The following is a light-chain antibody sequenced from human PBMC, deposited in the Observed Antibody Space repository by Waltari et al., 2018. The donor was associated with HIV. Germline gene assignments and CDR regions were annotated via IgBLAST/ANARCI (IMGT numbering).Light chain of an antibody. CDR3: QQYFNAPLT. J-gene: IGKJ4*01. CDR1: QTVLYSSNNKDY. Sequence: DIVMTQSPDSLAVSLGERATIDCQFNQTVLYSSNNKDYLAWYQQRQGQPPKLLIYWASTRESGVPDRFSGSGSGTDFTLTISSLQAEDVAVYYCQQYFNAPLTFGGGTKVEIK. CDR2: WAS. V-gene: IGKV4-1*01.